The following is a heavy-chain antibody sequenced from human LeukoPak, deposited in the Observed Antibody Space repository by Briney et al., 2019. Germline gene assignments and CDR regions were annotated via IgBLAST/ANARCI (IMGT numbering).Heavy chain of an antibody. D-gene: IGHD3-22*01. J-gene: IGHJ3*02. CDR2: IYPGDSDT. CDR1: GYRFTSYW. CDR3: ARLRAYYYDSSGYHDAFDI. V-gene: IGHV5-51*01. Sequence: GASLKISCKGSGYRFTSYWIGWVRQMPGKGLEWMGIIYPGDSDTRYSPSFQGQVTISADKSISTAYLQWSSLKASDTAMYYCARLRAYYYDSSGYHDAFDIWGQGTMVTVSS.